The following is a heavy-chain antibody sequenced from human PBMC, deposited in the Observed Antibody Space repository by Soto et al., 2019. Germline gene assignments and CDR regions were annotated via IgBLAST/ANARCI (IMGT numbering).Heavy chain of an antibody. D-gene: IGHD2-21*01. V-gene: IGHV3-15*01. CDR1: GFPFGNAW. J-gene: IGHJ6*02. Sequence: DVQLVESGGGLVKPGGSLRRSCAASGFPFGNAWMTWVRQAPGKGLEWVGRIKRQTDGGTADYAAPVKGRCTISRDDSKNTLYLQLNSLKTEDTAVYYCTPVAGFPHDYGMDVWGQGTPVTVSS. CDR3: TPVAGFPHDYGMDV. CDR2: IKRQTDGGTA.